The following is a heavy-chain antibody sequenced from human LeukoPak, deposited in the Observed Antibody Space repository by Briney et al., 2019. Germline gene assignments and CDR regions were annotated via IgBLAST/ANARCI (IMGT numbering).Heavy chain of an antibody. Sequence: GRSLRLSCAASGFTFSSYGMHWVRQAPGKGLEWVAVIWYDGSNKYYADSVKGRFTISRDNSKNTLYLQMNSLRAEDTAVYYCARGAKVTMVRGDYYHGMDVWGQGTTVTVSS. J-gene: IGHJ6*02. CDR2: IWYDGSNK. CDR1: GFTFSSYG. CDR3: ARGAKVTMVRGDYYHGMDV. D-gene: IGHD3-10*01. V-gene: IGHV3-33*01.